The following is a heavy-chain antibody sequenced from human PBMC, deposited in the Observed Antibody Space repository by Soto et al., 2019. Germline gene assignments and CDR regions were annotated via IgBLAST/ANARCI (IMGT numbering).Heavy chain of an antibody. V-gene: IGHV1-46*01. CDR1: GYTFTNHY. Sequence: ASVKVSCKASGYTFTNHYMHWVRQAPGQGLEWMGIFNPSGGSRTYAQKFQGRVTMTGDTSTSTIYMELSSLRSEDTAVYYCARVYCRGTNCYSGDALDVWGQGTMVTVSS. CDR2: FNPSGGSR. CDR3: ARVYCRGTNCYSGDALDV. D-gene: IGHD2-2*01. J-gene: IGHJ3*01.